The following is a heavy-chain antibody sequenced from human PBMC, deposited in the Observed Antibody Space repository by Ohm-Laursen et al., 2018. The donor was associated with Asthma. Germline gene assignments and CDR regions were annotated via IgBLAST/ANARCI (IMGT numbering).Heavy chain of an antibody. CDR3: VRGGDGYNTYPFVFAY. CDR2: INSDGGST. Sequence: SLRLSCAASGFTFTSYWMHWVRQVPGKGLVWVPRINSDGGSTAYADSVKGRFTVSRDNAKNSLYLHMNSLRAEDTALYHCVRGGDGYNTYPFVFAYWGQGTLVTVSS. V-gene: IGHV3-74*01. D-gene: IGHD5-24*01. CDR1: GFTFTSYW. J-gene: IGHJ4*02.